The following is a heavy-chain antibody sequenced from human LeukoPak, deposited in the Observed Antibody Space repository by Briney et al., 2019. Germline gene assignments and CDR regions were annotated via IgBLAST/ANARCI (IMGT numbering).Heavy chain of an antibody. CDR3: ASGSKASPDAFDI. J-gene: IGHJ3*02. D-gene: IGHD2/OR15-2a*01. CDR2: IYYSGST. V-gene: IGHV4-31*03. CDR1: GGSISSGGYY. Sequence: PSETLSLTCTVSGGSISSGGYYWSWIRQHPGKGLEWIGYIYYSGSTYYNPSLKSRVTISVDTSKNQFSLKLSSVTAADTAVYYCASGSKASPDAFDIWGQGTMVTVSS.